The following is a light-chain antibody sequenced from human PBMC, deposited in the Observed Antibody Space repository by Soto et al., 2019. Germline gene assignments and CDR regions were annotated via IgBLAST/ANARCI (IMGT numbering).Light chain of an antibody. CDR2: DDS. V-gene: IGLV3-21*02. CDR3: QVWASTGDPVV. CDR1: NIGSEN. Sequence: SYELTQPPSVSVAPGQTARIICGANNIGSENVQWYQQNPGQAPVLVVYDDSDRPSGIPERFSGSKSGNTATLTISRVEAGDEADYYCQVWASTGDPVVFGGGTKVTVL. J-gene: IGLJ2*01.